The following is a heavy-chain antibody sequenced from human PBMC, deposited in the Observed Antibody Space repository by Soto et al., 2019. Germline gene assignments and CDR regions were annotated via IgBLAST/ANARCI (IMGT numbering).Heavy chain of an antibody. CDR1: GFTFSSYG. CDR3: ARETDSSSWYLSMHY. D-gene: IGHD6-13*01. Sequence: QVQLVESGGGVVQPGRSLRLSCAASGFTFSSYGMHWVRQAPGKGLEWVAVIWYDGSNKYYADSVKGRFTISRDNSKNTLYLQMNSLRAEDTAVYYCARETDSSSWYLSMHYGGQGTLVTVSS. J-gene: IGHJ4*02. CDR2: IWYDGSNK. V-gene: IGHV3-33*01.